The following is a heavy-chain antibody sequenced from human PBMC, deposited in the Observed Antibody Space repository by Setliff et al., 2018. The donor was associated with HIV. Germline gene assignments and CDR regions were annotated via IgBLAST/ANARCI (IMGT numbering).Heavy chain of an antibody. CDR3: ARDQTGAAAAAFGGGSAWSDEGFDI. J-gene: IGHJ3*02. V-gene: IGHV1-69*13. CDR1: GGTLSNYV. D-gene: IGHD6-13*01. CDR2: IIPMYNIP. Sequence: SVKVSCKTSGGTLSNYVIDWVRQAPGQGLEWMGMIIPMYNIPAYAQKFQGRVTFTADESTSTAYMELSSLSSEDTAVYYCARDQTGAAAAAFGGGSAWSDEGFDIWGQGTMVTVSS.